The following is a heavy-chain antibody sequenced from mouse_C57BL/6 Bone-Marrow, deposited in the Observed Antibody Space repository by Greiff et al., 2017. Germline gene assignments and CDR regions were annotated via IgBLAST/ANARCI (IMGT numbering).Heavy chain of an antibody. CDR1: GYTFPSYD. J-gene: IGHJ2*01. Sequence: QVQLKESGPELVKPGASVKLSCKATGYTFPSYDLNWVKQRPGQGLEWIGWIYPRDGSTKYNEKFKGKATLTVDTSSSTAYMELHSLTSEDSAVYFCARPYDYDFDYWGQGTTLTVSS. D-gene: IGHD2-4*01. CDR3: ARPYDYDFDY. CDR2: IYPRDGST. V-gene: IGHV1-85*01.